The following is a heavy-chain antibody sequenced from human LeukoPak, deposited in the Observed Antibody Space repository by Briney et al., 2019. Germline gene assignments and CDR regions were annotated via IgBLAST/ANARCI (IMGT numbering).Heavy chain of an antibody. J-gene: IGHJ4*02. D-gene: IGHD5-18*01. CDR3: ASGGYSYGTFDY. V-gene: IGHV4-59*01. Sequence: PSETLSLTCAVYGGSFSGYYWSWIRQPPGKGLEWIGYIYYSGSTNYNPSLKSRVTISVDTSKNQFSLKLSSVTAADTAVYYCASGGYSYGTFDYWGQGTLVTVSS. CDR1: GGSFSGYY. CDR2: IYYSGST.